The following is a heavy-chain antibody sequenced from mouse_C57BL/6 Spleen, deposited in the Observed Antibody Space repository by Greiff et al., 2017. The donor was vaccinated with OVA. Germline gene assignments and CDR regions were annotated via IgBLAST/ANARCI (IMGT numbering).Heavy chain of an antibody. CDR2: ISDGGSYT. CDR1: GFTFSSYA. Sequence: EVQRVESGGGLVKPGGSLKLSCAASGFTFSSYAMSWVRQTPEKRLEWVATISDGGSYTYYPDNVKGRFTISRDNAKNNLYLQMSHLKSEDTAMYYCARDEVVAHFDYWGQGTTLTVSS. V-gene: IGHV5-4*01. CDR3: ARDEVVAHFDY. D-gene: IGHD1-1*01. J-gene: IGHJ2*01.